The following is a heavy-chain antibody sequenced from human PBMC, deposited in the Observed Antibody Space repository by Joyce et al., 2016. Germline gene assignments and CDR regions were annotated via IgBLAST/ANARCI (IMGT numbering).Heavy chain of an antibody. D-gene: IGHD2-2*01. CDR3: ARGPGYCSTTTCSPGDGMDV. V-gene: IGHV3-11*01. CDR1: GFTFSDYY. J-gene: IGHJ6*02. Sequence: QVQLVESGGGLVKPGGSLRLSCAASGFTFSDYYMSWIRQAPGKGLGWVSYMSSTGRTIYYADSVKGRFTMSRNNAKNSLYLQMNSLRAEDTAVYYCARGPGYCSTTTCSPGDGMDVWGQGTTVTVSS. CDR2: MSSTGRTI.